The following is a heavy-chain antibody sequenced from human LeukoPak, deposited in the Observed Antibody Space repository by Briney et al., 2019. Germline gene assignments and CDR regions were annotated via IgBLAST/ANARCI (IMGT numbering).Heavy chain of an antibody. Sequence: PGGSLRLSCAASGFTVSSNYMSWVRQARGKGLEWVSVIYSGGSTYYADSVKGRFTISRDNSKNTLYLQMNSLRAEDTAVYYCTTFSPRDAFDLWGQGTMVTVSS. V-gene: IGHV3-53*01. CDR1: GFTVSSNY. CDR2: IYSGGST. J-gene: IGHJ3*01. CDR3: TTFSPRDAFDL.